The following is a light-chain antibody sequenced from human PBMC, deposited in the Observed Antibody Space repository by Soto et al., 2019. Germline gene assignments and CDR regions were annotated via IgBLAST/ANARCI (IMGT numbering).Light chain of an antibody. CDR1: QSISNN. CDR2: GAS. Sequence: VMTQSQATLSVSPGERATLSCRASQSISNNLAWYQQKPGQAPRLLIFGASTRATGVPARFSGSGSGTEFILTISSLQSEDFATYYCLHHNSYPLTFGGGTKVDIK. J-gene: IGKJ4*01. CDR3: LHHNSYPLT. V-gene: IGKV3-15*01.